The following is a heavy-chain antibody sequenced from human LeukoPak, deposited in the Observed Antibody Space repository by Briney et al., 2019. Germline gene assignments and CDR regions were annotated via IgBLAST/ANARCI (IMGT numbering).Heavy chain of an antibody. D-gene: IGHD6-19*01. CDR1: GFIFSHYG. CDR3: ARGSSTVSAGFY. V-gene: IGHV3-33*01. J-gene: IGHJ4*02. Sequence: GGSLRLSCVASGFIFSHYGMHWVRQAPGKGLEWVAVIWSDGSNRFYAGSVKGRFTISRDNSRNTLYLQMSSLRAEDTAVYYCARGSSTVSAGFYWGQGTLVTVSS. CDR2: IWSDGSNR.